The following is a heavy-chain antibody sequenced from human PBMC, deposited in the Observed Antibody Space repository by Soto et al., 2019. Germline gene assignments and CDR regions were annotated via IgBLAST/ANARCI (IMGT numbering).Heavy chain of an antibody. D-gene: IGHD3-9*01. CDR2: ISYDGSNK. CDR3: AKDLTRLEMKDGAMDV. Sequence: GGSLRLSCAASGFTFSSYGMHWVRQAPGKGLEWVAVISYDGSNKYYADSVKGRFTISRDNSKNTLYLQMNSLRAEDTAVYYCAKDLTRLEMKDGAMDVWGQGTTVTVSS. V-gene: IGHV3-30*18. J-gene: IGHJ6*02. CDR1: GFTFSSYG.